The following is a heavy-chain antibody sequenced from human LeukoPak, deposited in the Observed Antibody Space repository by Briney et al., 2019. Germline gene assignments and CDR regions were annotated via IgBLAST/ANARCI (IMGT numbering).Heavy chain of an antibody. CDR3: ARYGERYQLLNDAFDI. CDR2: IIPVLGVS. V-gene: IGHV1-69*04. Sequence: EASAKVSCKASGGSFSSFVITWVRQAPGQGLEWMGRIIPVLGVSNFAQKFQGRVTMTRDTSISTAYMELSRLRSDDTAVYYCARYGERYQLLNDAFDIWGQGTMVTVSS. CDR1: GGSFSSFV. J-gene: IGHJ3*02. D-gene: IGHD2-2*01.